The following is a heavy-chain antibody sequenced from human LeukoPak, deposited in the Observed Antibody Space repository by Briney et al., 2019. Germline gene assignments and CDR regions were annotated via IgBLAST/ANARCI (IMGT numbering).Heavy chain of an antibody. CDR3: ARIAAAQM. CDR2: INPNSGGT. V-gene: IGHV1-2*02. J-gene: IGHJ4*02. CDR1: GYTFTAYY. D-gene: IGHD6-13*01. Sequence: GASVKVSCKTSGYTFTAYYLNWVRQAPGQGLEWMGWINPNSGGTNYAQKFQGRVTMTRDTSISTAYMELSRLRSDDTAVYYCARIAAAQMWGQGTLVTVSS.